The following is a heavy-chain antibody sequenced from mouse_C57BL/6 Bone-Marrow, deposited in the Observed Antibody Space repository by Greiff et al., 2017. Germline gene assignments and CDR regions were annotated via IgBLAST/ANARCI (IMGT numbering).Heavy chain of an antibody. J-gene: IGHJ1*03. CDR2: IYPRSGNT. CDR3: ANDGFSYWYFDV. V-gene: IGHV1-81*01. D-gene: IGHD1-1*01. Sequence: VKLMESGAELARPGASVKLSCKASGYTFTSYGISWVKQRTGQGLEWIGEIYPRSGNTYYNEKFNGKATLTADKSSSTAYMELRSLTSEDSAVYFCANDGFSYWYFDVWGTGTTVTVSS. CDR1: GYTFTSYG.